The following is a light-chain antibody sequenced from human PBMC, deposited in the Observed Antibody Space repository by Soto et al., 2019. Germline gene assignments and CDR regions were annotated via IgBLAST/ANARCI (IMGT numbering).Light chain of an antibody. Sequence: DIVMTQSPDSLAVSLGERATINCKSSQSVLYSSNNKNYLAWYQQKPGQPPKLLIYWASTRDSGVPDRFSGSGSGTDFTLTISSLQAEDVAVYSCQQYYDTPITFGQGTRLEIE. CDR2: WAS. V-gene: IGKV4-1*01. CDR1: QSVLYSSNNKNY. J-gene: IGKJ5*01. CDR3: QQYYDTPIT.